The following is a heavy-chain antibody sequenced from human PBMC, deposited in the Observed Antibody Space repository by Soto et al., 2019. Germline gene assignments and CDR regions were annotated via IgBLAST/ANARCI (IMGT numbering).Heavy chain of an antibody. J-gene: IGHJ6*02. CDR2: ISFDGSNK. CDR1: GFNFKSYG. D-gene: IGHD6-6*01. CDR3: AKGSSSVYYYYYGMEV. Sequence: GGSLRLSCAASGFNFKSYGMHWVRQAPGKGLEWVAVISFDGSNKYYADSVKGRFTISRDNSKNTLYLQVNSLRPEDTAVYYCAKGSSSVYYYYYGMEVWGQGTTVTVSS. V-gene: IGHV3-30*18.